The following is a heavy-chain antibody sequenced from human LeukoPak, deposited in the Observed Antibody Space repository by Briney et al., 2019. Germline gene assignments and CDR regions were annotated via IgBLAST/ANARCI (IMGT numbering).Heavy chain of an antibody. J-gene: IGHJ3*02. CDR2: INPNSGGT. D-gene: IGHD6-13*01. V-gene: IGHV1-2*02. CDR3: ARDREQQLALGAFDI. Sequence: GASVNVSCKASGYTFTDYYMHWVRQAPGQGLEWMGWINPNSGGTNYAQKFQGRVTMTRDTSISTAYMELSRLRSVDTAVYYCARDREQQLALGAFDIWGQGTMVTVSS. CDR1: GYTFTDYY.